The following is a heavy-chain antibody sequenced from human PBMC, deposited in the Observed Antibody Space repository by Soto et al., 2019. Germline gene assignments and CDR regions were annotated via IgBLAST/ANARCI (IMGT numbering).Heavy chain of an antibody. Sequence: EVQLVESGGGLVQPGGSLKLSCAASGFAFSDSAMHWVRQASGKGLEWIGRVRGKRGNDGTAYAASVKGRFTISRDDSKTTNYLQMNSLKIEDTAVYYCTRRRDWTAVDPLDYCGQGTLVTVSS. J-gene: IGHJ4*02. CDR2: VRGKRGNDGT. CDR3: TRRRDWTAVDPLDY. CDR1: GFAFSDSA. V-gene: IGHV3-73*02. D-gene: IGHD5-18*01.